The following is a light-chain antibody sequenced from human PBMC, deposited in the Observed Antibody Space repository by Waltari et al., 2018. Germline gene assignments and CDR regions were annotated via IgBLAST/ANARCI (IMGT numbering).Light chain of an antibody. V-gene: IGLV2-23*01. Sequence: QSALTQPASVSGSPGQSITIPCTGTSSDVGSYNLVSWYQQPPGKAPKLMIYEGSNRPSGISHRFSGSKSGNTASLTISGLQAEDEADYYCCSYAVGAIYVFGTGTKVTVL. CDR1: SSDVGSYNL. CDR3: CSYAVGAIYV. J-gene: IGLJ1*01. CDR2: EGS.